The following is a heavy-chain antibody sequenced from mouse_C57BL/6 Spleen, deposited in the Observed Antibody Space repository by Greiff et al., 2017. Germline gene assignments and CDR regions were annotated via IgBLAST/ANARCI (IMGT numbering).Heavy chain of an antibody. CDR3: ARNPESAMDY. J-gene: IGHJ4*01. CDR2: ISYDGSN. V-gene: IGHV3-6*01. CDR1: GYSITSGYY. Sequence: EVKLMESGPGLVKPSQSLSLTCSVTGYSITSGYYWNWIRQFPGNKLEWMGYISYDGSNNYNPSLKNRISITRDTSKNQFFLKLNSVTTEDTATYYCARNPESAMDYWGQGTSVTVSS.